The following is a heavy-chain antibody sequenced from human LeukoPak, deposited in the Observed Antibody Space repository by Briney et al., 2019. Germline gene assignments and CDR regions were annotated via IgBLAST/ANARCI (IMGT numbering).Heavy chain of an antibody. J-gene: IGHJ4*02. V-gene: IGHV4-59*01. CDR3: ARDGEMAPGYFDY. D-gene: IGHD5-24*01. Sequence: SETLSLTCTVSGGSISSYYWSWIRQPPGKGLEWIGYIYYSGSTNYNPSLKSRVTISVDTSKNQFSLKLSSVTAADTAVYYCARDGEMAPGYFDYWGQGTLVTVSS. CDR1: GGSISSYY. CDR2: IYYSGST.